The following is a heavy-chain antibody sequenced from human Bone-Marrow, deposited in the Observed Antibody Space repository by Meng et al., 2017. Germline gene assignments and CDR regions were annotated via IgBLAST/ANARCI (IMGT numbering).Heavy chain of an antibody. D-gene: IGHD6-13*01. CDR3: ARGRIAAAAALAY. V-gene: IGHV4-34*01. CDR2: INHSGST. CDR1: GGSFSGYY. J-gene: IGHJ4*02. Sequence: QVQLQQWGARLLEPSEPLSLTCSVYGGSFSGYYWSWIRQPPGKGLEWIGEINHSGSTNYNPSLKSRVTISVDTSKNQFSLKLSSVTAADTAVYYCARGRIAAAAALAYWGQGTLVTVSS.